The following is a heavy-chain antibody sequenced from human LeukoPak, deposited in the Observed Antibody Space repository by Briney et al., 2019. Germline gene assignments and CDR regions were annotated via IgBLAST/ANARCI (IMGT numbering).Heavy chain of an antibody. J-gene: IGHJ6*04. Sequence: ASVKVSCKGSGYTFTSYGISWVRQAPGQGLEWMGCISAYNGNTNYAQKLQGRVTMTTDTSTSTAYMELRSLRSDDTAVYYCARDRPYVLLWFGESHCYYGMDVWGKGTTVTVSS. CDR3: ARDRPYVLLWFGESHCYYGMDV. V-gene: IGHV1-18*04. CDR2: ISAYNGNT. CDR1: GYTFTSYG. D-gene: IGHD3-10*01.